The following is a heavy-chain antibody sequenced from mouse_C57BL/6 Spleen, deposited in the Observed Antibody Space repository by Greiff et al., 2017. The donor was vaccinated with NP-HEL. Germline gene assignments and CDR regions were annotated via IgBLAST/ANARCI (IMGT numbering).Heavy chain of an antibody. J-gene: IGHJ2*01. D-gene: IGHD2-4*01. CDR3: AREGGYYDYDNYFDY. Sequence: EVMLVESGGGLVKPGGSLKLSCAASGFTFSSYAMSWVRQTPEKRLEWVATISDGGSYTYYPDNVKGRFTISRDNAKNNLYLQMSHLKSEDTAMYYCAREGGYYDYDNYFDYWGQGTTLTVSS. V-gene: IGHV5-4*01. CDR1: GFTFSSYA. CDR2: ISDGGSYT.